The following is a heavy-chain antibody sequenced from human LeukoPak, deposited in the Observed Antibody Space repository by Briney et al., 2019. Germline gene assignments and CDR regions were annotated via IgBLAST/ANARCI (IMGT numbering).Heavy chain of an antibody. D-gene: IGHD6-19*01. J-gene: IGHJ6*03. CDR2: IYTSGST. CDR1: GYSISSGYY. V-gene: IGHV4-4*07. Sequence: SETLSLTCTVSGYSISSGYYWGWILQPAGKGLEWIGRIYTSGSTNYNPSLKSRVTMSVDTSKNQFSLKLSSVTAADTAVYYCAREGYSSGWYLDYYYYYYMDVWGKGTTVTISS. CDR3: AREGYSSGWYLDYYYYYYMDV.